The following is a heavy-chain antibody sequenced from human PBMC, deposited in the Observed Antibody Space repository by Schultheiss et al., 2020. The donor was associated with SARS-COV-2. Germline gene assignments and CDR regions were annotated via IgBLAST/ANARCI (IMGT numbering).Heavy chain of an antibody. Sequence: SETLSLTCTVSGGSISSGGYYWSWIRQPPGKGLEWIGEINHSGSTNYNPALKSLVTISLDTSKNQFSLKLSSVTAADTAVYYCARDLYDFLTGYFHGMDVWGQGTTVTVSS. J-gene: IGHJ6*02. V-gene: IGHV4-39*07. CDR2: INHSGST. CDR1: GGSISSGGYY. CDR3: ARDLYDFLTGYFHGMDV. D-gene: IGHD3-9*01.